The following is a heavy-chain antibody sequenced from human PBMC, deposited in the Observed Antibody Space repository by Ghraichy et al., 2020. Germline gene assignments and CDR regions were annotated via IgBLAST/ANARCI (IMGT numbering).Heavy chain of an antibody. J-gene: IGHJ3*01. CDR3: VRDITVISSVDAYDV. D-gene: IGHD3-22*01. CDR2: ISASGNFI. Sequence: GGSLRLSCAASGLKLSSYSLDWVRQAPGKGLEWVSSISASGNFIYYADSVKGRFTISRDSAENSLFLQMNSLRVEDTAVYYCVRDITVISSVDAYDVWGQGTMVTVSA. V-gene: IGHV3-21*01. CDR1: GLKLSSYS.